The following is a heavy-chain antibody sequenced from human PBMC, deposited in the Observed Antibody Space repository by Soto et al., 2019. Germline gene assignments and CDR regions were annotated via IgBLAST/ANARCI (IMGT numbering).Heavy chain of an antibody. V-gene: IGHV3-74*01. CDR2: INSDGSST. CDR1: GFTFSSYW. D-gene: IGHD3-3*01. Sequence: EVQLVESGGGLVQPGGSLRLSCAASGFTFSSYWMHWVRQAPGKGLLWVSRINSDGSSTSYADSVKGRFTISRDNAKNTLYLQMNSLRAEDTAVYYCARVRYYDFWSGYYSGYYYGMDVWGQGTTVTVSS. CDR3: ARVRYYDFWSGYYSGYYYGMDV. J-gene: IGHJ6*02.